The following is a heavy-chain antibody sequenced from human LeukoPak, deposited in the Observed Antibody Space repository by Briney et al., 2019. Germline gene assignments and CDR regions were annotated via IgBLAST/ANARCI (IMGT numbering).Heavy chain of an antibody. CDR2: MRGDGGRT. Sequence: PGRSLRLSRAASGHSFRDYAMSWVRQPPAKGLEWVSLMRGDGGRTHYADSVKGRFTNPRHNYKNTLYLQMDSLRAQHSPVFYCAKGPVIYRGGSGWHSFDYWGQGSLVTVSS. V-gene: IGHV3-23*01. D-gene: IGHD6-19*01. CDR3: AKGPVIYRGGSGWHSFDY. J-gene: IGHJ4*02. CDR1: GHSFRDYA.